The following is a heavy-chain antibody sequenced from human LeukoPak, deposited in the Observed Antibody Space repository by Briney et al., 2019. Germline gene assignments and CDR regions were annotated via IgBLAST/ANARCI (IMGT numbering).Heavy chain of an antibody. V-gene: IGHV1-69*05. CDR3: ARSPVELERRGYFDY. D-gene: IGHD1-1*01. J-gene: IGHJ4*02. Sequence: ASVKVSCKASGGTFSGYAISWVRQAPGQGLEWMGGIIPIFGTANYAQKFQGRVTITTDESTSTAYMELSSLRSEDTAVYYCARSPVELERRGYFDYWGQGTLVTVSS. CDR2: IIPIFGTA. CDR1: GGTFSGYA.